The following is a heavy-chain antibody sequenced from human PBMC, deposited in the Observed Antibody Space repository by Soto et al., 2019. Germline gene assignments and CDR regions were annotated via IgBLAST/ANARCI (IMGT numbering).Heavy chain of an antibody. CDR3: AGDRRVDNGYYDYYYGMDV. J-gene: IGHJ6*02. V-gene: IGHV3-53*01. CDR1: GFTVSDNY. D-gene: IGHD1-20*01. CDR2: IYSRGYT. Sequence: GGSLRLSCAASGFTVSDNYMTWVRQAPGKGLEWVSIIYSRGYTYYADSVKGRFTISRDNFKDTLFLQMDSLRAEDTAVYYCAGDRRVDNGYYDYYYGMDVWGQGTTVTVS.